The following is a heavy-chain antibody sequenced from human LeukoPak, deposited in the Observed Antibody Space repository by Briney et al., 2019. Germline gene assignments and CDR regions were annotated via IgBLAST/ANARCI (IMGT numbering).Heavy chain of an antibody. CDR2: ISSSSSYI. Sequence: GASLRLSWAASGFTVRRYSMNWARQAPGKGLEWVSSISSSSSYIYYADSVKGRFTISRDNAKNSLYLQMNSLRAEDTAVYYCARDPRSRLYYFDYWGQGKLVTVSS. CDR3: ARDPRSRLYYFDY. CDR1: GFTVRRYS. V-gene: IGHV3-21*01. J-gene: IGHJ4*01. D-gene: IGHD3-22*01.